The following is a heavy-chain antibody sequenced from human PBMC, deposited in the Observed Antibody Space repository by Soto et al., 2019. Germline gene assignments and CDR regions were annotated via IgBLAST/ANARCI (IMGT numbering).Heavy chain of an antibody. D-gene: IGHD1-26*01. CDR2: IYWDDDK. Sequence: QITLKESGPPLVKPTQTLTLTCTFSGFSLSTSGVGVGWIRQPPGKALEWLALIYWDDDKRYSPSLKSRLTITKDTSKNQVVLTMTNMDPVDTATYYCAHRVGATRVFDYWGQGTLVTVSS. CDR1: GFSLSTSGVG. V-gene: IGHV2-5*02. CDR3: AHRVGATRVFDY. J-gene: IGHJ4*02.